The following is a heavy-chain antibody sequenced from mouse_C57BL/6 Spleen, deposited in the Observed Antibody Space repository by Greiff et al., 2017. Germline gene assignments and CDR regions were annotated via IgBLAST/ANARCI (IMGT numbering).Heavy chain of an antibody. V-gene: IGHV1-4*01. J-gene: IGHJ2*01. D-gene: IGHD2-1*01. CDR2: INPSSGYT. CDR3: ARVGNWIFDY. CDR1: GYTFTSYT. Sequence: GASVKMSCKASGYTFTSYTMHWVKQRPGQGLEWIGYINPSSGYTKYNQKFKDKATLTADKSSSTAYMQLSSLTSEDSAVYYCARVGNWIFDYWGQGTTLTVSS.